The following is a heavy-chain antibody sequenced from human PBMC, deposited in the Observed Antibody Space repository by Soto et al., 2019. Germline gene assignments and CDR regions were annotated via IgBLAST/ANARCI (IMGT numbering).Heavy chain of an antibody. J-gene: IGHJ4*02. Sequence: ASVKVSCKASGYTFTGYYMHWVRQAPGQGLEWMGWINPNSGGTNYAQKFQGWVTMTRDTSISTAYMELSRLRSDDTALYYCAKDTGYDLSPLGYFDYWGQGTLGTVSS. D-gene: IGHD5-12*01. V-gene: IGHV1-2*04. CDR3: AKDTGYDLSPLGYFDY. CDR1: GYTFTGYY. CDR2: INPNSGGT.